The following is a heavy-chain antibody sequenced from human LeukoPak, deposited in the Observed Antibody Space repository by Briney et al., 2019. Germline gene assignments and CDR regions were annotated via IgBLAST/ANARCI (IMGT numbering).Heavy chain of an antibody. J-gene: IGHJ4*02. CDR3: ARDKSSSSWYVGGIDY. CDR1: GGSFSGYY. D-gene: IGHD6-13*01. Sequence: PSETLSLTCAVYGGSFSGYYWSWIRQPAGKGLEWIGRIYTSGSTNYNPSLKSRVTMSVDTSKNQFSLKLSSVTAADTAVYYCARDKSSSSWYVGGIDYWGQGTLVTVSS. CDR2: IYTSGST. V-gene: IGHV4-4*07.